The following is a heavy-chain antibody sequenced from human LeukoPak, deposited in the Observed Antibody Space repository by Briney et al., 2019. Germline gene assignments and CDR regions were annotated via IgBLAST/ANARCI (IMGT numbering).Heavy chain of an antibody. Sequence: PGGSLRLSCTDSGFTFGDYAMSWVRQAPAKGLEWVGFIRSKAYGGTTEYAASVKGRFTISRDDSKSIAYLQMNSLKTEDTAVYYCTRGPYCSSTSCYWGFDPWGQGTLVTVSS. CDR3: TRGPYCSSTSCYWGFDP. V-gene: IGHV3-49*04. J-gene: IGHJ5*02. D-gene: IGHD2-2*01. CDR2: IRSKAYGGTT. CDR1: GFTFGDYA.